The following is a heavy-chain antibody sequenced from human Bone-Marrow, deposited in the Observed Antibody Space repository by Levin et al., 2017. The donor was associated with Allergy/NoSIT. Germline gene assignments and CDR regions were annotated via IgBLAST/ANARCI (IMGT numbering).Heavy chain of an antibody. D-gene: IGHD2-2*01. CDR3: AKMAWGSASCTTWNYHDYADV. V-gene: IGHV3-23*01. CDR1: GFTFSSYA. J-gene: IGHJ6*03. CDR2: ITGSGIST. Sequence: GESLKISCAASGFTFSSYAMIWVRQAPGKGLEWVSGITGSGISTYNGDSVKGRFTISRDNSKNALHLQMNRLRAEDSAVYSCAKMAWGSASCTTWNYHDYADVWGKGTTVTVSS.